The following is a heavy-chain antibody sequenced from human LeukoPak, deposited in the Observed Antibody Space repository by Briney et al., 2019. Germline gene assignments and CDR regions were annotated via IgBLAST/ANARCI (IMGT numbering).Heavy chain of an antibody. CDR3: ARARLQDAFDI. V-gene: IGHV4-61*02. Sequence: SQTLSLTCTVSGGSISSGSYYWSWIRQPAGKGLEWIGRIYTSGSTNYNPSLKSRVTISVDTSKNQFSLKLSSVTAADTAVYYCARARLQDAFDIWGQGTMVTVSS. J-gene: IGHJ3*02. CDR1: GGSISSGSYY. CDR2: IYTSGST.